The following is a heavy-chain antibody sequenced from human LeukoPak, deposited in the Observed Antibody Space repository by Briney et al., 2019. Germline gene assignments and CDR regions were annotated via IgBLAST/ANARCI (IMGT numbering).Heavy chain of an antibody. CDR3: ARAARGGGTDYFDY. V-gene: IGHV4-59*01. Sequence: SETLPLTCTVSGGSISSYYWSWIRQPPGKGLEWIGYIYYSGSTNYNPSLKSRVTISVDTSKNQFSLKLSSVTAADTAVYYCARAARGGGTDYFDYWGQGTLVTVSS. CDR2: IYYSGST. CDR1: GGSISSYY. D-gene: IGHD1-1*01. J-gene: IGHJ4*02.